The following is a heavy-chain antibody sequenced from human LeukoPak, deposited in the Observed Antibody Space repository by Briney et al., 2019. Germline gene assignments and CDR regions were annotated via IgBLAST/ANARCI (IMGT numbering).Heavy chain of an antibody. V-gene: IGHV4-39*07. CDR1: GGSISSSTYY. CDR2: IYYSGTT. Sequence: PSETLSLTCTVSGGSISSSTYYWGWIRQPPGKGLEWIGTIYYSGTTYYNPSLKSRVTISVDTSKNQFSLKLSSVTAADTAVYYCAAYSTENYDSSFPLFDYWGQGTLVTVSS. CDR3: AAYSTENYDSSFPLFDY. J-gene: IGHJ4*02. D-gene: IGHD3-22*01.